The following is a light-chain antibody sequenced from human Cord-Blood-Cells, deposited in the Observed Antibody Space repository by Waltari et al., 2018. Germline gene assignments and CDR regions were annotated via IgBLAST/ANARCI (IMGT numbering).Light chain of an antibody. CDR2: WAS. CDR3: QQYYSTPYT. V-gene: IGKV4-1*01. J-gene: IGKJ2*01. CDR1: QSVLYSSNNNNY. Sequence: DIVMTQSPDSLAVSLGERATINCKSSQSVLYSSNNNNYLAWYQQKPEHPPKLLIYWASTRESGVPDRFSGSGSGTDFTLTISSLQAEDVAVYYCQQYYSTPYTFGQGTKLEIK.